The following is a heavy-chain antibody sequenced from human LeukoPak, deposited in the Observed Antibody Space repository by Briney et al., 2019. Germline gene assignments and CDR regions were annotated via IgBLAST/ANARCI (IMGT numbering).Heavy chain of an antibody. Sequence: SETLSLTCTVSGGSITSFYWSWIRQPPGKGLEWIGYIYYSGNTNYNPSLKSRVTISVDRSKNQFSLKLSFVTAADTAIYYCAKGDPTFLFWYFDLWGRGTLVTVSS. CDR3: AKGDPTFLFWYFDL. D-gene: IGHD3-16*01. CDR2: IYYSGNT. V-gene: IGHV4-59*01. J-gene: IGHJ2*01. CDR1: GGSITSFY.